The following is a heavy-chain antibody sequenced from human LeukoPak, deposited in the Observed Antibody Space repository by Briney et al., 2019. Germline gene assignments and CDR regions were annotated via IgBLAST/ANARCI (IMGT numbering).Heavy chain of an antibody. CDR3: ARVSEYYYFDY. Sequence: ASVKVSCTASGYTFTVYFMHWVRQAPGQGPEWMGWINPNSGGTNYAQQFQGRVIMTRDTSISTAYMELSRLRSDDTAVYYCARVSEYYYFDYWGQGTLVTVSS. V-gene: IGHV1-2*02. CDR1: GYTFTVYF. D-gene: IGHD2/OR15-2a*01. CDR2: INPNSGGT. J-gene: IGHJ4*02.